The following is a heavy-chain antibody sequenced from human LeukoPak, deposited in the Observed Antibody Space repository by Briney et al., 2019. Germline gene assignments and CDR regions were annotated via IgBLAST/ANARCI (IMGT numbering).Heavy chain of an antibody. Sequence: SETLSLTCTVSGVSITSDYWSWIRQPPGKGLEFHAYISYTETTNYNPSLKSRATISIDTSKNQFSLILNSVTAADTAIYYCARLEKVDFMTYHYFPFWGRGTLVTVSS. CDR2: ISYTETT. CDR1: GVSITSDY. CDR3: ARLEKVDFMTYHYFPF. V-gene: IGHV4-59*01. D-gene: IGHD3/OR15-3a*01. J-gene: IGHJ2*01.